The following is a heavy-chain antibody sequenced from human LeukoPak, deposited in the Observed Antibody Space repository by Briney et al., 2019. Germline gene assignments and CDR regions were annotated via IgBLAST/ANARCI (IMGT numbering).Heavy chain of an antibody. CDR2: VRRKVYGGTT. CDR3: TRGQGLYH. Sequence: GGSLRLSCAASGFTFRNASMSWVRQAPGKGLEWVGFVRRKVYGGTTEYAASVKGRFTISRDDSKSIAYLQMDSLKTEDTAVYYCTRGQGLYHWGQGTLVTVSS. D-gene: IGHD2/OR15-2a*01. CDR1: GFTFRNAS. J-gene: IGHJ4*02. V-gene: IGHV3-49*04.